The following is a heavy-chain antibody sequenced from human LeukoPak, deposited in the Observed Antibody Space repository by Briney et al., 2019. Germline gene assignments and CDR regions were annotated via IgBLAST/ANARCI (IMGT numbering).Heavy chain of an antibody. D-gene: IGHD3-16*02. Sequence: SETLSLTXTVSGGSISSYYWSWIRQPPGKGLEWIGYIDYSGNTNYNPSLKRRVTISVDTSKNQFSLKLISVTAADTAVYYCARGEQIDYVCGTYRYTGSTFDYWGQGTLVTVSS. CDR2: IDYSGNT. CDR1: GGSISSYY. V-gene: IGHV4-59*01. J-gene: IGHJ4*02. CDR3: ARGEQIDYVCGTYRYTGSTFDY.